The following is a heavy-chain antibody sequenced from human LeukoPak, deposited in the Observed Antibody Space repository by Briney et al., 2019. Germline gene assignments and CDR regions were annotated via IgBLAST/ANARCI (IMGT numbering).Heavy chain of an antibody. CDR3: AAELRYSGYEIY. V-gene: IGHV3-30*03. CDR2: ISYDGSNK. CDR1: GFTFSSYG. D-gene: IGHD5-12*01. Sequence: PGRSLRLSCAAFGFTFSSYGMHWVRQAPGKGLEWVAVISYDGSNKYYADSVKGRFTISRDNSKNTLYLQMNSLRAEDTAVYYCAAELRYSGYEIYWGQGTLVTVSS. J-gene: IGHJ4*02.